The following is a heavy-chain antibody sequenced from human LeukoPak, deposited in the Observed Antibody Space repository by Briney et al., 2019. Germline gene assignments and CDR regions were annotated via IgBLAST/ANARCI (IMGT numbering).Heavy chain of an antibody. V-gene: IGHV3-23*01. CDR2: IGGRGGST. Sequence: AGSLRLSCAAAGFRFSDFTMTWVRQAPGKGPEWVSAIGGRGGSTYYADSVGGRFTISRDNSKDMVYLQMNSLKVEDTATYYCGKEGGAWGQGTKVTVSS. CDR3: GKEGGA. J-gene: IGHJ5*02. CDR1: GFRFSDFT. D-gene: IGHD3-16*01.